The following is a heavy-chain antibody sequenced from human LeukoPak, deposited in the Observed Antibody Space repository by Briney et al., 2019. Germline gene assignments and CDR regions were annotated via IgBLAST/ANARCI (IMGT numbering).Heavy chain of an antibody. CDR2: ISASGDST. V-gene: IGHV3-23*01. D-gene: IGHD5-18*01. CDR1: GFTFSSYA. Sequence: GGSLRLSCAASGFTFSSYAMSWVRQAPGKGLEWVSAISASGDSTYYADSVKGRFTISRDNTKNTLFLQMNSLRAEDTAVYYCARVHGYSYGGFDYWGQGTLVTVSS. CDR3: ARVHGYSYGGFDY. J-gene: IGHJ4*02.